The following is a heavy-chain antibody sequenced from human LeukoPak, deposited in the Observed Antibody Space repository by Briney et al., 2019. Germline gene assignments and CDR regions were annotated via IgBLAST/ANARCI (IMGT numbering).Heavy chain of an antibody. CDR1: GGSISSYY. Sequence: SETLSLTCTVSGGSISSYYWSWIRQPPGKGLEWIGYIYYSGSTNYNPSLTSRVTISVDTSKNQFSLKLSSVAAADTAVYYCARFVVVPADRWFDPWGQGTLVTVSS. CDR3: ARFVVVPADRWFDP. D-gene: IGHD2-2*01. V-gene: IGHV4-59*08. CDR2: IYYSGST. J-gene: IGHJ5*02.